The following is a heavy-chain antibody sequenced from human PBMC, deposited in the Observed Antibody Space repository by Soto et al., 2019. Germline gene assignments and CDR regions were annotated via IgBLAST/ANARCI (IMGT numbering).Heavy chain of an antibody. D-gene: IGHD2-15*01. Sequence: GGSLRLSCAASGFTFSSYAMSWVRQAPGKGLEWVSAISGSGGSTYYADSVKGRFTISRDNSKNTLYPQMNSLRAEDTAVYYCAKDGPYCSGGSCYSDWFDPWGQGTLVTVSS. V-gene: IGHV3-23*01. CDR1: GFTFSSYA. CDR3: AKDGPYCSGGSCYSDWFDP. J-gene: IGHJ5*02. CDR2: ISGSGGST.